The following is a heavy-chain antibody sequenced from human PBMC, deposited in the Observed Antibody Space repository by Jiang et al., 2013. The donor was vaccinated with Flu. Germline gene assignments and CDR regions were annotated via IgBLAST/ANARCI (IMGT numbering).Heavy chain of an antibody. J-gene: IGHJ4*02. CDR3: ARDQNYDYVWGSYRPYFDY. CDR1: GDSVSSNSAA. D-gene: IGHD3-16*02. CDR2: TYYRSKWYN. Sequence: QTLSLTCAISGDSVSSNSAAWNWIRQSPSRGLEWLGRTYYRSKWYNDYAVSVKSRITINPDTSKNQFSLQLNSVTPEDTAVYYCARDQNYDYVWGSYRPYFDYWGQGTLVTVSS. V-gene: IGHV6-1*01.